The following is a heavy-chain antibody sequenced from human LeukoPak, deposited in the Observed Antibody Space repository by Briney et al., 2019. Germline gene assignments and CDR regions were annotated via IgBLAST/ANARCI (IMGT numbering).Heavy chain of an antibody. CDR1: GGSISSYY. D-gene: IGHD3-9*01. J-gene: IGHJ2*01. CDR3: ARAPYYDILTGYHFRYFDL. V-gene: IGHV4-59*01. Sequence: SETLPLTCTVSGGSISSYYWSWIRQPPGKGLEWIGNIYYSGSTNYNPSLKSRVTISVDTSKNQFSLKLSSVTAADTAVYYCARAPYYDILTGYHFRYFDLWGRGTLVTVSS. CDR2: IYYSGST.